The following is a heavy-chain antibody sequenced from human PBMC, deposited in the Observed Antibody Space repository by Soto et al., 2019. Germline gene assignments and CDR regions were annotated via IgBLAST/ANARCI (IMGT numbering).Heavy chain of an antibody. V-gene: IGHV4-30-2*01. D-gene: IGHD5-12*01. CDR1: GGSISSGGYS. Sequence: QLQLQESGSGLVKPSQTLSLTCAVSGGSISSGGYSWSWIRQPPGKGLEWIGYIYHSGSTYYNPSLKSRVTISVDRSKNQFSLKLRSVPAADTAVYYCASARGYNYYYYDGMDVWGQGTTVTVSS. CDR3: ASARGYNYYYYDGMDV. CDR2: IYHSGST. J-gene: IGHJ6*02.